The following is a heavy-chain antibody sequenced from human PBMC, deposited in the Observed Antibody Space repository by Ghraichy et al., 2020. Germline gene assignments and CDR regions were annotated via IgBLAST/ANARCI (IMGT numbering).Heavy chain of an antibody. D-gene: IGHD1-26*01. CDR1: GGSISYYY. Sequence: SQTLSLTWTVSGGSISYYYWSWIRQPPGKGLEWIGYTYSSGSTNYNPSLKSRVTISVDTSKNHFSLKVSSVIAADTAVYYCARGEHATSLDVWGQGTTVTVSS. CDR3: ARGEHATSLDV. J-gene: IGHJ6*02. CDR2: TYSSGST. V-gene: IGHV4-59*01.